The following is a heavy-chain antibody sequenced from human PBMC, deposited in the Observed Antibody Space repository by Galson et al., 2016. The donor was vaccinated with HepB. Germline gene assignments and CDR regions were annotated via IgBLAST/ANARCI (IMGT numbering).Heavy chain of an antibody. CDR2: TYYRSKWFN. CDR3: ARDGVAGSVRGYFDH. J-gene: IGHJ4*02. V-gene: IGHV6-1*01. Sequence: CAISGDSVSSNSVAWNWIRQSPSRGLEWLGRTYYRSKWFNEYAESVKSRITIIPDTSKNQCSLQLNSVTPEDTAVYYCARDGVAGSVRGYFDHWGQGTLVTISS. D-gene: IGHD6-19*01. CDR1: GDSVSSNSVA.